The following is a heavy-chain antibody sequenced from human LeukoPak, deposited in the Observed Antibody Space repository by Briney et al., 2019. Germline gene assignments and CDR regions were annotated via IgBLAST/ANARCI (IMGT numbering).Heavy chain of an antibody. V-gene: IGHV4-61*09. D-gene: IGHD4-17*01. Sequence: SETLSLTCSVSGGSINGGSYYWSWIRQPAGKPLEWIGHIFTTGSTSYNPSLRTRVTISEDSSKDQFSLNLKSVTAADTAVYYCAMDDYGGAFDIWGQGTMVTVSS. CDR3: AMDDYGGAFDI. J-gene: IGHJ3*02. CDR2: IFTTGST. CDR1: GGSINGGSYY.